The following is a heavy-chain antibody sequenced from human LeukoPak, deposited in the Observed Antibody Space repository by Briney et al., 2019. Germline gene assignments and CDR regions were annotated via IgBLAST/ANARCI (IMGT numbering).Heavy chain of an antibody. CDR3: ASHPSLDASIAVAGPFDY. CDR2: INHSGST. D-gene: IGHD6-19*01. CDR1: GGSFSGYY. Sequence: PSETLSLTCAVYGGSFSGYYWSWIRQPPGKGLEWIGEINHSGSTNYNPSLKSRVTISVDTSKNQFSLKLSSVTAADTAVYYCASHPSLDASIAVAGPFDYWGQGTLVTVSS. V-gene: IGHV4-34*01. J-gene: IGHJ4*02.